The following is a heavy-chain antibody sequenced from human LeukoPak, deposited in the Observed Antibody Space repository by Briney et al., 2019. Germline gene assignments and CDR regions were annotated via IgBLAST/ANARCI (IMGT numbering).Heavy chain of an antibody. CDR1: GFTFSDFY. CDR3: AKGHIYVMI. CDR2: ISGSGTTM. V-gene: IGHV3-11*01. J-gene: IGHJ1*01. Sequence: PGGSLRLSCAASGFTFSDFYMSWLRQSPGKGLEWVSYISGSGTTMDYADSVKGRFTISRDNAKDSLYLQMNNLGADDTAVYYCAKGHIYVMIWGQGTLATVSS. D-gene: IGHD3-10*02.